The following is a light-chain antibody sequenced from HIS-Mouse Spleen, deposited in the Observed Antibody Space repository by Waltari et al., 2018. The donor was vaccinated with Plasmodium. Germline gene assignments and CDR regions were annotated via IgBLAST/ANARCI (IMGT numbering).Light chain of an antibody. V-gene: IGLV3-19*01. CDR1: SLRSYY. Sequence: SSELTQDPAVSVALGQPVRITCQGDSLRSYYAIWYQQKPGKAPVLVIYGKNNRPSGIPDRFSGSSSGNTASLTITGAQAEDEADYYCNSRDSSGNHLVFGGGTKLTVL. CDR3: NSRDSSGNHLV. J-gene: IGLJ2*01. CDR2: GKN.